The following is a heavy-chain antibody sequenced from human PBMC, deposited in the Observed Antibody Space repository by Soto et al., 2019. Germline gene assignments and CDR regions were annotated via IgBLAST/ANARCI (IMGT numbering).Heavy chain of an antibody. CDR3: ARDPSEGRVGNWFES. CDR2: ISSSTSYV. D-gene: IGHD2-2*01. CDR1: GFTFSRYG. V-gene: IGHV3-21*06. J-gene: IGHJ5*01. Sequence: GVSRIFSGAASGFTFSRYGMNWLRQAPGKGLEWVASISSSTSYVYYADSVKGRFSTSRDNAKNILYLEMYGLRTEDTAVYYCARDPSEGRVGNWFESWGQGTLVTVS.